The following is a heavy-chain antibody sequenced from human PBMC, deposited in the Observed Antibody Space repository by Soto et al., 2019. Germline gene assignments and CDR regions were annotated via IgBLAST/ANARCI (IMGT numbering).Heavy chain of an antibody. Sequence: ASVKVSCKASGGTFSSYTISWVRQAPGQGLEWMGRIIPILGIANYAQKFQGRVTITADESTSTAYMELSSLRSEDTAVYYCGVGGSYYYGMDVWGQGTTVTVSS. CDR2: IIPILGIA. V-gene: IGHV1-69*02. CDR3: GVGGSYYYGMDV. J-gene: IGHJ6*02. CDR1: GGTFSSYT.